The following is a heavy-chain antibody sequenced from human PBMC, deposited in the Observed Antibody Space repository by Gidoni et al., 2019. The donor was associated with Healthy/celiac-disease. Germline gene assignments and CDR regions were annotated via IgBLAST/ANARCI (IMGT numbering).Heavy chain of an antibody. V-gene: IGHV1-24*01. CDR3: ATVLSCGGDCYSWYFQH. CDR2: FDPEDGET. D-gene: IGHD2-21*02. Sequence: QVQLVQAGAEGKKPGASVKVSCKVSGYTLTELSMHWVRQAPGKGLEWMGGFDPEDGETIYAQKFQGRVTMTEDTSTDTAYMELSSLRSEDTAVYYCATVLSCGGDCYSWYFQHWGQGTLVTVSS. J-gene: IGHJ1*01. CDR1: GYTLTELS.